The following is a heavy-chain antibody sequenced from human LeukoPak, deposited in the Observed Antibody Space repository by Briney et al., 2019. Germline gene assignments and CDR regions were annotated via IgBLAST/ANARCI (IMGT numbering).Heavy chain of an antibody. J-gene: IGHJ5*02. V-gene: IGHV4-38-2*02. CDR1: GYSISSGYY. CDR3: ARVGGKRYNWFDP. D-gene: IGHD1-26*01. CDR2: IYHSGRT. Sequence: SETLSLTCTVSGYSISSGYYWGWIRQPPGKGLEWIGSIYHSGRTFYNPSLKSRVTISVDTSKNQFSLKLSSVTAADTAMYYCARVGGKRYNWFDPWGQGTLVTVSS.